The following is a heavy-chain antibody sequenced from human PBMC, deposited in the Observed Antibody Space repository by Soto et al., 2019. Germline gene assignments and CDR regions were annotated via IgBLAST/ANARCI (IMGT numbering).Heavy chain of an antibody. J-gene: IGHJ6*03. CDR3: ARGDCSGGSCHYYYYYMDV. CDR1: WDSVSSNSAA. CDR2: TYYRSKWYN. V-gene: IGHV6-1*01. Sequence: PSQTLSLTCAISWDSVSSNSAAWNWIRPSPSRGLEWLGRTYYRSKWYNDYAVSVKSRITINPDTSKNQFSLQLNSVTPEDTAVYYCARGDCSGGSCHYYYYYMDVWGKGTTVTVSS. D-gene: IGHD2-15*01.